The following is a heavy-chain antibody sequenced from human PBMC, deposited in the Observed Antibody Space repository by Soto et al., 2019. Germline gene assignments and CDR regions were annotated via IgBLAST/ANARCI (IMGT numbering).Heavy chain of an antibody. Sequence: QVQLVQSGVEVKMPGASVKLSCKTYGYAFTNYGVTWVRQVSGQGLEWIGWVSGYNRNTNYAQKFEDRVIIATDTASKTSHLELGPPRTDRTGLYFLGGEPALGALIYWGRGTLLTVSP. CDR3: GGEPALGALIY. CDR1: GYAFTNYG. J-gene: IGHJ4*02. V-gene: IGHV1-18*01. CDR2: VSGYNRNT. D-gene: IGHD3-16*01.